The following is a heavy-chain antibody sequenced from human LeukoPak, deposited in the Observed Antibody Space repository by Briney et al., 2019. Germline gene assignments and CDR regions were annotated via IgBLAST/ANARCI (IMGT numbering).Heavy chain of an antibody. CDR3: ARAPKYYYDSSGYIFDY. Sequence: SETLSLTCTVSGGSISSGDYYWSWIPQPPGKGLEWIGYIYYSGSTYYNPSLKSRVTISVDTSKNQFSLKLSSVTAADTAVYYCARAPKYYYDSSGYIFDYWGQGTLVTVSS. D-gene: IGHD3-22*01. CDR1: GGSISSGDYY. V-gene: IGHV4-30-4*01. J-gene: IGHJ4*02. CDR2: IYYSGST.